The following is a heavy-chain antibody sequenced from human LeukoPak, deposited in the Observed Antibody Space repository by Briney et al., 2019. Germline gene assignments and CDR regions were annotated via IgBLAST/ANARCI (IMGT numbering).Heavy chain of an antibody. CDR1: GGTFSSYA. D-gene: IGHD3-3*01. CDR3: ARPRFLTLHYFDY. J-gene: IGHJ4*02. CDR2: IIPIFGTA. V-gene: IGHV1-69*13. Sequence: SVKVSCQASGGTFSSYAISWVRQAPGQGLEWMGGIIPIFGTANYAQKFQGRVTITADESTSTAYIELSSLRSEDTAVYYCARPRFLTLHYFDYWGQGTLVTVSS.